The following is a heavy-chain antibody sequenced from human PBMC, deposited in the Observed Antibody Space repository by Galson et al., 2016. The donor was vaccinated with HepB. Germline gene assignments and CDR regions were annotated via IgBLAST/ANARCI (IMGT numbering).Heavy chain of an antibody. CDR2: ISYDGSNK. Sequence: SLRLSCAASGFTFSSYAIHWVRQAPGKGLEWVAVISYDGSNKYYADSVKGRFTISRDNPKNPLYLQINSLRPEDTAVYYCARAEDSSGWYVDYWGQGTLVTVSS. CDR3: ARAEDSSGWYVDY. D-gene: IGHD6-19*01. CDR1: GFTFSSYA. J-gene: IGHJ4*02. V-gene: IGHV3-30-3*01.